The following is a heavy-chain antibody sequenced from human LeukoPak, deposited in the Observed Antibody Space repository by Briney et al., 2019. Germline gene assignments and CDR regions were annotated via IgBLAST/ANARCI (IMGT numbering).Heavy chain of an antibody. Sequence: ASVKVSCKASGYTFTSYGISWVRQGPGQGLEWMGWISAYNGNTNYAQKLQGRVTMTTDTSTSTAYMELRSLRSDDTAVYYCARDGDYDSSGYEQTPEQDYWGQGTLVTVSS. CDR3: ARDGDYDSSGYEQTPEQDY. J-gene: IGHJ4*02. V-gene: IGHV1-18*01. CDR1: GYTFTSYG. D-gene: IGHD3-22*01. CDR2: ISAYNGNT.